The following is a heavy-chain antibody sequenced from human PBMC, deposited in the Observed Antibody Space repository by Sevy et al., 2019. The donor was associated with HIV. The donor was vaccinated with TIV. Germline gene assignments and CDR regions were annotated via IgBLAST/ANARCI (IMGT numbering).Heavy chain of an antibody. CDR3: ARDSDRSSYFAD. D-gene: IGHD6-13*01. V-gene: IGHV3-7*03. CDR1: GFSSSSNW. CDR2: IKQDGSEK. J-gene: IGHJ4*02. Sequence: GGSLRLSCAASGFSSSSNWMSWVRQAPGKGLEWLANIKQDGSEKFYVDSVKGLFTSSRDNAMNSLFLDMHSLRVEDTAIYFCARDSDRSSYFADWGQGTLVTVSS.